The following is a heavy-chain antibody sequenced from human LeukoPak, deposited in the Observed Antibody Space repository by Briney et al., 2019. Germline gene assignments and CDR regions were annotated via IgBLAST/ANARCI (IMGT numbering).Heavy chain of an antibody. J-gene: IGHJ6*02. V-gene: IGHV4-61*01. CDR2: IYYSGST. CDR3: ARDRGEYTAMGYYYYYGMDV. Sequence: PSETLSLTCSVSGGAVRTTLYYWVWIRQSPGKGLEWIGYIYYSGSTNYNPSLKSRVTISVDTSKNQFSLKLSSVTAADTAVYYCARDRGEYTAMGYYYYYGMDVWGQGTTVTVSS. D-gene: IGHD5-18*01. CDR1: GGAVRTTLYY.